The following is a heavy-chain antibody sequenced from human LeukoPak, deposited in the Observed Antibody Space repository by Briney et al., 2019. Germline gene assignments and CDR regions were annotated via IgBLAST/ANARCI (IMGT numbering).Heavy chain of an antibody. CDR1: GGSFSGYY. Sequence: SETLSLTCAVYGGSFSGYYWSWIRQPPGKGLEWIGEINHSGSTNYNPSLKSRVAISVDTSKNQFSLKLSSVTAADTAVYYCARGRTYTNCSSTSCYSTFDYWGQGTLVTVSS. D-gene: IGHD2-2*01. V-gene: IGHV4-34*01. J-gene: IGHJ4*02. CDR3: ARGRTYTNCSSTSCYSTFDY. CDR2: INHSGST.